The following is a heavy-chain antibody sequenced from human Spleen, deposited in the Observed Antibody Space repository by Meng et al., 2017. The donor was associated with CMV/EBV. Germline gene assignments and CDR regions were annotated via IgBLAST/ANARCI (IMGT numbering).Heavy chain of an antibody. CDR2: ISSSSSYI. J-gene: IGHJ3*02. CDR1: GCTFSSYS. CDR3: ARGYCSSTSCYGFDAFDI. Sequence: GGSLRLSSAASGCTFSSYSMNWVRQAPGKGLEWVSSISSSSSYIYYADSVKGRFTISRDNAKNTLYLQMNSLRAEDTAVYYCARGYCSSTSCYGFDAFDIWGQGTLVTVSS. D-gene: IGHD2-2*01. V-gene: IGHV3-21*04.